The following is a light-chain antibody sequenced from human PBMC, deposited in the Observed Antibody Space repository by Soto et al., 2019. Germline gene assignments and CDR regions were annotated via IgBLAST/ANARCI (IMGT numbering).Light chain of an antibody. CDR2: DAS. CDR1: QSISSW. Sequence: DVQMTQSPSTLSASVGDRVTITCRSSQSISSWLAWYQQKPGKAPKLLIYDASSLESGVPSRFSGSGSETEFTLTISSLQPDDFATYYCQQYNRYSPTFGQGTKV. V-gene: IGKV1-5*01. CDR3: QQYNRYSPT. J-gene: IGKJ1*01.